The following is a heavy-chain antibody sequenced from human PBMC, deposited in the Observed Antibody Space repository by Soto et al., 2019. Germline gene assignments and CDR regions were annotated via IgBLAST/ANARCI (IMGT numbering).Heavy chain of an antibody. CDR2: TTHGGTT. Sequence: QVQLQQWGAGLLKPSETLSLTCAVYSGSFSGYYYSWIRQPPGGGLEWIGETTHGGTTPYSPSLKSRVTMSLETSKNQFSLNMTSMTAADTGVYYCARGRLFLTTSGLAITYFDYWGQGSLVTVSS. CDR1: SGSFSGYY. CDR3: ARGRLFLTTSGLAITYFDY. D-gene: IGHD3-3*01. V-gene: IGHV4-34*01. J-gene: IGHJ4*02.